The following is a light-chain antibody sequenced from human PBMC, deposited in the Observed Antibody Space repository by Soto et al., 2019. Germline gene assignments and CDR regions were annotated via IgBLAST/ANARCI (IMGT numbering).Light chain of an antibody. CDR3: QQYNSYWRT. Sequence: DIQMTQSPSSLSASVGDRVTITCRTSQSISSYLNWYQQKPGEAPKLLIYAASSLQGGVPSRFSGSGSGTDFTLTISSLQPDDFATYYCQQYNSYWRTFGQGTKVEIK. CDR1: QSISSY. V-gene: IGKV1-39*01. J-gene: IGKJ1*01. CDR2: AAS.